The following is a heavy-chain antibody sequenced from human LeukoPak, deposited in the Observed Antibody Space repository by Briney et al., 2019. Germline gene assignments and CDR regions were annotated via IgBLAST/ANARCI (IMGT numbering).Heavy chain of an antibody. J-gene: IGHJ4*02. CDR2: IIPIFGIA. CDR1: GGTFSSYS. Sequence: SVKVSCKASGGTFSSYSITWLRQAPGQGLEWMGRIIPIFGIANYAQKFQGRVTIIADKSTSPAYMELSSLRSEDTAVYYCARGSGHDSSGYLVDYWGQGTLVTVSS. CDR3: ARGSGHDSSGYLVDY. V-gene: IGHV1-69*02. D-gene: IGHD3-22*01.